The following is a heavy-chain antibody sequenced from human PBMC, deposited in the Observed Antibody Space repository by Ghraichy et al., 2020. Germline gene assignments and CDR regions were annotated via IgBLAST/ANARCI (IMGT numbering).Heavy chain of an antibody. D-gene: IGHD5-18*01. CDR2: INHTGIT. J-gene: IGHJ3*01. Sequence: SETLSLTCAVYVGSFSGYYWSWIRQPPGRGLEWIGEINHTGITNNSPSLKSRLTMSVDTSKNQFSLKLKSVTAADTAMYYCARRRELWSVAEGDAFDPWGRGTMGTVSS. V-gene: IGHV4-34*01. CDR1: VGSFSGYY. CDR3: ARRRELWSVAEGDAFDP.